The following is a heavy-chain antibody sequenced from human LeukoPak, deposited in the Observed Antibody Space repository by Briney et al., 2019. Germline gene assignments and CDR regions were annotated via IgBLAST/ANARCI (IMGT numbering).Heavy chain of an antibody. J-gene: IGHJ4*02. V-gene: IGHV4-39*01. CDR1: GGSISSSSYY. CDR3: ARLGSPIGYYFDY. Sequence: SETLSLTFPVSGGSISSSSYYWGWIRPPPGKGLEGIGAVYYSGATYYNPSLKSRVTISGDTSKNQFSLKLSSVTAADTAVYYCARLGSPIGYYFDYWGQGTLVTVSS. CDR2: VYYSGAT. D-gene: IGHD3-16*01.